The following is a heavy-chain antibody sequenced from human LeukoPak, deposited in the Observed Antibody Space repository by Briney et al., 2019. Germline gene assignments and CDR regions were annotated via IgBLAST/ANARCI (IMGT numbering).Heavy chain of an antibody. CDR3: ARSKGDY. CDR1: GGSISSYY. Sequence: SETLSLTCTVSGGSISSYYWSWIRQPPGKGLEWIGYIYYSGSTNYNPSLKCRVTISVDTSKNQFSLKLSSVTAADTAVYYCARSKGDYWGQGTLVTVSS. V-gene: IGHV4-59*01. CDR2: IYYSGST. J-gene: IGHJ4*02.